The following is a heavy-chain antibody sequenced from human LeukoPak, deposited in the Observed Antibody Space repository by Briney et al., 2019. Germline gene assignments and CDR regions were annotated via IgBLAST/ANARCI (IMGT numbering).Heavy chain of an antibody. Sequence: SETLSLTCTVSGGSISSYYRSWIRQPAGKGLEWIGRIYTSGSTNYNPSLKSRVTMSVDTSKNQFSLKLSSVTAADTAVYYCAREGGYSGYDPSPGEAFDIWGQGTMVTVSS. CDR1: GGSISSYY. CDR3: AREGGYSGYDPSPGEAFDI. CDR2: IYTSGST. D-gene: IGHD5-12*01. J-gene: IGHJ3*02. V-gene: IGHV4-4*07.